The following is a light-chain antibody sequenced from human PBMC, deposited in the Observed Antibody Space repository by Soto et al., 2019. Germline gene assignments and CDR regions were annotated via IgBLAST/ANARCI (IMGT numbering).Light chain of an antibody. CDR1: QSVTSSY. CDR3: QQYGSSPIT. J-gene: IGKJ5*01. CDR2: GAS. V-gene: IGKV3-20*01. Sequence: IVLTHSPSTLSLSPGERATLSFRASQSVTSSYLAWYQQKPGQAPRLLVYGASSRATGIPDRFGGSGSGTDFTLTISRLEPEDFAVYYCQQYGSSPITFGQVTRLEIK.